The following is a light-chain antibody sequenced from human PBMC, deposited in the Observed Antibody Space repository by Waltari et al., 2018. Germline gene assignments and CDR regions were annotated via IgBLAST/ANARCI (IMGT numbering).Light chain of an antibody. CDR2: KDS. V-gene: IGLV3-25*03. Sequence: SYELTQPPSVSVSPGQTARITCSGHALPKQYGYWYQQKPVQAPVWVMYKDSERPSGIPDRFSGSSSGTTVTLTISGVQAEDEADYCCQSADSSNTYVVFGGGTRLTVL. J-gene: IGLJ2*01. CDR3: QSADSSNTYVV. CDR1: ALPKQY.